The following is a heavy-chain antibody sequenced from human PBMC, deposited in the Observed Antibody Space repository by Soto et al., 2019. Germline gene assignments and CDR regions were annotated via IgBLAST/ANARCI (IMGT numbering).Heavy chain of an antibody. Sequence: SETLSLTCTVSGGSISSYYWSWIRQPAGKGLEWIGRIYTSGSTNYNPSLKSRVTMSVDTSKNQFSMKLSSVTAADTDVYYCGRDPREIGDYYDHQNYYYYRMDVWGQGTTVTVSS. CDR3: GRDPREIGDYYDHQNYYYYRMDV. J-gene: IGHJ6*02. CDR2: IYTSGST. V-gene: IGHV4-4*07. CDR1: GGSISSYY. D-gene: IGHD3-22*01.